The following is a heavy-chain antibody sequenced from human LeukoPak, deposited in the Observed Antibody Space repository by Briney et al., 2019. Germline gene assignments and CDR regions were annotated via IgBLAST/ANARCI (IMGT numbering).Heavy chain of an antibody. CDR2: INHSGST. CDR3: ARDLAIFGVARFDP. V-gene: IGHV4-34*01. J-gene: IGHJ5*02. CDR1: GGSFSGYY. Sequence: PSETLSLTCAVYGGSFSGYYWSWIRQPPGKGLEWIGEINHSGSTNYNSSLKSRVTISVDTSKNQFSLKLSSVTAADTAVYYCARDLAIFGVARFDPWGQGTLVTVSS. D-gene: IGHD3-3*01.